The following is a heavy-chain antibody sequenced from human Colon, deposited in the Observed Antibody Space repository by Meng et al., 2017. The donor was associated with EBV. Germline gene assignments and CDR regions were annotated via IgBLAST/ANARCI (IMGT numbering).Heavy chain of an antibody. CDR3: ARGKQDAWELLAY. J-gene: IGHJ4*02. CDR1: GVSISSNIR. CDR2: IDDSGST. Sequence: EACPGLVNPSGTLSLTCAVFGVSISSNIRWTWVRQPPGKGLEWIGDIDDSGSTNYNPSLNSRISISLDKSKNHFSLKVNSVTAADTAVYYCARGKQDAWELLAYWGQGALVTVSS. D-gene: IGHD1-26*01. V-gene: IGHV4-4*02.